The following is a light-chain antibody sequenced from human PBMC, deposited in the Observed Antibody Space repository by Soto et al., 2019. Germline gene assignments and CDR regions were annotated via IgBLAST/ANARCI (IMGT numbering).Light chain of an antibody. Sequence: QSAPTQPPSASGSPGQSVTFSCTGTSSDVGGYNYVSWYQQYPGKAPKLIIYEVYKRHSGVPDRCSGSKSGNTASLTVSGLQPEDEADYYCSAYAGSSTWVFGGGTKLTVL. V-gene: IGLV2-8*01. CDR3: SAYAGSSTWV. J-gene: IGLJ2*01. CDR1: SSDVGGYNY. CDR2: EVY.